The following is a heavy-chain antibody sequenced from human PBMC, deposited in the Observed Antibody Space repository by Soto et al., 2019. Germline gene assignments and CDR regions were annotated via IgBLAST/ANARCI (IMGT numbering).Heavy chain of an antibody. D-gene: IGHD3-10*01. CDR1: GYTFTSYG. J-gene: IGHJ4*02. CDR2: ISAYNGNT. CDR3: AGGWFVHFVYYFDY. V-gene: IGHV1-18*01. Sequence: QVQLVQSGAEVKKPGASVKVSWKASGYTFTSYGISWVRQAPGQGLEWMGWISAYNGNTNYAQKLQGRVTITTATSTSTAYMELMSLRSNDTAVYYCAGGWFVHFVYYFDYWCQGTLVTVSS.